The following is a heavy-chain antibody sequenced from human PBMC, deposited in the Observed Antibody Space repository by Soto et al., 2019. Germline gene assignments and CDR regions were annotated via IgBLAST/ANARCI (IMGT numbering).Heavy chain of an antibody. CDR1: GVTFSSYA. V-gene: IGHV1-69*01. CDR3: ASPGYSSSWYLFDY. J-gene: IGHJ4*02. D-gene: IGHD6-13*01. CDR2: IIPIFGTA. Sequence: QVQLVQSGAEVKKPGSSVKVSCKASGVTFSSYAISWVRQAPGQGLEWMVGIIPIFGTANYAQKFQGRVTITADESTSTAYMELSSLRSEDTAVYYCASPGYSSSWYLFDYWGQGTLVTVSS.